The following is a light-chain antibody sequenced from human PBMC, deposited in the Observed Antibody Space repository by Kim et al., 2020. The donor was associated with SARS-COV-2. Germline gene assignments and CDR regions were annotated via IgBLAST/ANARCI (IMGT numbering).Light chain of an antibody. CDR3: QQYGSSSLT. J-gene: IGKJ4*01. V-gene: IGKV3-20*01. Sequence: DIVLTQSPGTLSLSPGERATLSCRASQSVSSSYLAWYQQQPGQAPRLLIYGASSRATGIPDRFSGSGSGTDFTLTISRLEPEDFAVYYCQQYGSSSLTFGGGTKVDIK. CDR1: QSVSSSY. CDR2: GAS.